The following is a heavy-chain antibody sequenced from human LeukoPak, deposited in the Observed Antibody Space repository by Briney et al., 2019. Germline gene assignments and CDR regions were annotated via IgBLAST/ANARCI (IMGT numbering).Heavy chain of an antibody. CDR1: GGSISSYY. CDR2: IYYSGST. V-gene: IGHV4-59*12. D-gene: IGHD3-9*01. CDR3: ARRFGVLRYFDWSNWFDP. Sequence: SETLSLTCTVSGGSISSYYWSWIRQPPGKGLEWIGYIYYSGSTNYNPSLKSRVTISVDTSKNQFSLKLSSVTAADTAVYYCARRFGVLRYFDWSNWFDPWGQGTLVTVSS. J-gene: IGHJ5*02.